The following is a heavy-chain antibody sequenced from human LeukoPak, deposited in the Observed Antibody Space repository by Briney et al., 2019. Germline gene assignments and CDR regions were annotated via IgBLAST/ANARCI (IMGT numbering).Heavy chain of an antibody. CDR2: ISYDGSNK. V-gene: IGHV3-30*04. Sequence: GGSLRLSCAASGFTFSSYAMHWVRQAPGKGLEWVAVISYDGSNKYYADSVKGRFTISRDNSKNTLYLQMNSLRAEDTAVYYCAREGGPAMVTFYFDYWGQGTLVTVSS. D-gene: IGHD5-18*01. CDR1: GFTFSSYA. CDR3: AREGGPAMVTFYFDY. J-gene: IGHJ4*02.